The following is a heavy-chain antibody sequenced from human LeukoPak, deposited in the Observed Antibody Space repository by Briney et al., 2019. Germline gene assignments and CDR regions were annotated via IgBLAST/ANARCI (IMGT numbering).Heavy chain of an antibody. CDR2: IGTAGDT. CDR3: ARGHSYHYGMDV. Sequence: PGGSLRLSCAASGFTFSSYDMHWVRQATGKGLEWVSAIGTAGDTYYPGSVKGRFTISRENAKNSLYLQMNSLRAGDTAVYYCARGHSYHYGMDVWGQGTTVTVSS. CDR1: GFTFSSYD. J-gene: IGHJ6*02. V-gene: IGHV3-13*01.